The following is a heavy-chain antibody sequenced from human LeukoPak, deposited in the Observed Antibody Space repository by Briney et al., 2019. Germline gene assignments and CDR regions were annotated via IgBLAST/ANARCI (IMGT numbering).Heavy chain of an antibody. J-gene: IGHJ4*02. D-gene: IGHD4-17*01. CDR1: GFTFSSYD. Sequence: GGSLRLSCAASGFTFSSYDMHWVRQATGKGLEWASAIGTAGDTYYPGSVKGRFTISRENAKNSLYLQMDSLRAGDTAVYYCARRGYGDYLDYWGQGTLVTVSS. CDR3: ARRGYGDYLDY. V-gene: IGHV3-13*01. CDR2: IGTAGDT.